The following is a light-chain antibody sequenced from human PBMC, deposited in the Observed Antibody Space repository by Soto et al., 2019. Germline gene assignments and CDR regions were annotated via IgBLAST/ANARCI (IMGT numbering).Light chain of an antibody. CDR3: QQYITYPYA. Sequence: DIQMTQSPSTLSASVGDRVTITCRASQSTSTWLAWYQQRPGKTPKLLISEASKLESGVPARFSGSGSGTDFTLTISSLQPDDFATYYCQQYITYPYAFGKGTKVEIK. CDR1: QSTSTW. V-gene: IGKV1-5*03. J-gene: IGKJ1*01. CDR2: EAS.